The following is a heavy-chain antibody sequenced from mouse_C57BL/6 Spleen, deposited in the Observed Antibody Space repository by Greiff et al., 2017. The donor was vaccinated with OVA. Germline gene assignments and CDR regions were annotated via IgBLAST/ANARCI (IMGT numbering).Heavy chain of an antibody. CDR1: GYAFSSYW. J-gene: IGHJ4*01. D-gene: IGHD1-1*01. CDR2: IYPGDGDT. V-gene: IGHV1-80*01. CDR3: ARKASSHYAMDY. Sequence: QVQLQQSGAELVKPGASVKISCKASGYAFSSYWMNWVKQRPGKGLEWIGQIYPGDGDTNYNGKFKGKATLTADKSSSKAYMQLSSLTSEDSAVYFCARKASSHYAMDYWGQGTSVTVSS.